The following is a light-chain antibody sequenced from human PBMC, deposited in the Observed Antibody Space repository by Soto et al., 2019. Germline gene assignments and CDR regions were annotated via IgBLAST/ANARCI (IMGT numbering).Light chain of an antibody. CDR3: QQRSDWPVT. Sequence: EIVLTQSPATLSLSPGERATLSCRASQSVRTSLAWYQQKPDQAPRLLIYDASNRATGIPVRFSGSGSGTDFTLTISRLEPEDFAVYFCQQRSDWPVTFGSGTKVDSK. CDR2: DAS. J-gene: IGKJ3*01. CDR1: QSVRTS. V-gene: IGKV3-11*01.